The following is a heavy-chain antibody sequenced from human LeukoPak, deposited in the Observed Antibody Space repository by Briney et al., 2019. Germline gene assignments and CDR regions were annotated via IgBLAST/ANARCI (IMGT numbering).Heavy chain of an antibody. Sequence: GGSLRLFCAASGFTFGNSWVHGVRQAPGKGLVGGSLINADGSTTTYADSVKGRFTISRDNARNTLSLQMNSLTIEDTAVYYCVVVVEPPDSDGFDVWGQGTLITVSS. V-gene: IGHV3-74*01. J-gene: IGHJ3*01. D-gene: IGHD1-14*01. CDR3: VVVVEPPDSDGFDV. CDR1: GFTFGNSW. CDR2: INADGSTT.